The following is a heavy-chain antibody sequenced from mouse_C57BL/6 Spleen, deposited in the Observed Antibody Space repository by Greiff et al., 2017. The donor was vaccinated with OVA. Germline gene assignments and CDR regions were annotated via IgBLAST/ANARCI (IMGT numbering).Heavy chain of an antibody. CDR3: ARQDDYDDAMDY. CDR2: IYPGSGNT. CDR1: GYTFTDYY. Sequence: VQLQQSGAELVRPGASVKLSCKASGYTFTDYYINWVKQRPGQGLEWIARIYPGSGNTYYNEKFKGKATLTAEKSSSTAYMQLSSLTSEDSAVYFCARQDDYDDAMDYWGQGTSVTVSS. D-gene: IGHD2-4*01. V-gene: IGHV1-76*01. J-gene: IGHJ4*01.